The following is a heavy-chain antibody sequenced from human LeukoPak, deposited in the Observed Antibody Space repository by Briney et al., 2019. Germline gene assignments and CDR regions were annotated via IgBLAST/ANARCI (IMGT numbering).Heavy chain of an antibody. CDR3: ARDLMVRGVTDY. CDR2: ISSSSSYI. D-gene: IGHD3-10*01. V-gene: IGHV3-21*01. Sequence: PGGSLRLSCAASGFTFSSYSMNRVRQAPGKGLEWVSSISSSSSYIYYADSVKGRFTISRDNAKNSLYLQMNSLRAEDTAVYYCARDLMVRGVTDYWGQGTLVTVSS. CDR1: GFTFSSYS. J-gene: IGHJ4*02.